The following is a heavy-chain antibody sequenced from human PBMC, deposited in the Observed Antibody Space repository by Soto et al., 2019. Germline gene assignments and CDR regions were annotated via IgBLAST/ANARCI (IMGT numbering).Heavy chain of an antibody. J-gene: IGHJ6*02. Sequence: SVKVSCKASGGTFSSYAISWVRQAPGQGLEWMGGIIPIFGTANYAQKFQGRVTIAADESTSTAYMELSSLRSEDTAVYYCASPRSITMIGYYGMDVWGQGTTVTVSS. CDR1: GGTFSSYA. D-gene: IGHD3-22*01. V-gene: IGHV1-69*13. CDR3: ASPRSITMIGYYGMDV. CDR2: IIPIFGTA.